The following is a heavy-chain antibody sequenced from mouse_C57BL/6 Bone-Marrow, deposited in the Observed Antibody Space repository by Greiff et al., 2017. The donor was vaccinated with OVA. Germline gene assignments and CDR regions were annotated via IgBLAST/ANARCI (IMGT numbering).Heavy chain of an antibody. CDR3: ARGLRLPYYYAMDY. CDR1: GYTFTSYW. CDR2: IDPSDSYT. D-gene: IGHD3-2*02. V-gene: IGHV1-69*01. Sequence: VQLQQPGAELVMPGASVKLSCKASGYTFTSYWMHWVKQRPGQGLEWIGEIDPSDSYTNYNQKFKGKSTLTVDKSSSTAYMQLSSLTSEDSAVYYGARGLRLPYYYAMDYWGQGTSVTVSS. J-gene: IGHJ4*01.